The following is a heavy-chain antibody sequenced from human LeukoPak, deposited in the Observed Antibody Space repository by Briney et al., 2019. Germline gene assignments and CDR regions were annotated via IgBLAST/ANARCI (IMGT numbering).Heavy chain of an antibody. Sequence: SVKVSCQASGGTFISYAISWVRQAPGQGLEWMGGVIPIFGTANYAQKFQGRVTITADESTSTAYMELSSLRSEDTAVYYCARGRHFRGYSGYDYGVYWGQGTLVTVSS. CDR3: ARGRHFRGYSGYDYGVY. V-gene: IGHV1-69*13. CDR2: VIPIFGTA. CDR1: GGTFISYA. D-gene: IGHD5-12*01. J-gene: IGHJ4*02.